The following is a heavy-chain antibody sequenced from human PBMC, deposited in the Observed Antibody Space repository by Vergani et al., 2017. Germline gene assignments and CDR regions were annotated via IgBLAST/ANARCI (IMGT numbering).Heavy chain of an antibody. CDR3: ASITMVRGVIITFVYFDY. CDR2: ILPIFGTA. J-gene: IGHJ4*02. D-gene: IGHD3-10*01. V-gene: IGHV1-69*01. Sequence: QVQLVQSGAEVKKPGSSVKVSCKASGGTFSSYAISWVRQAPGQGLEWMGGILPIFGTANYAQKFQGRVTITADESTSTAYMELSSLRSEDTAVYYCASITMVRGVIITFVYFDYWGQGTLVTVSS. CDR1: GGTFSSYA.